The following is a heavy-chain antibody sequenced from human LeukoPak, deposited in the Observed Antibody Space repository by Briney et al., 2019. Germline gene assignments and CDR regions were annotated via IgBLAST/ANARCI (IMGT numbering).Heavy chain of an antibody. CDR2: IKQDGSEK. Sequence: PGGSLRLSCAASGFTFSSYSMNWVRQAPGKGLEWVANIKQDGSEKYYVDPVKGRFTISRDNAKNSLYLQMNSLRAEDTAVYYCARVDSSGYYYGLDYWGQGTLVTVSS. D-gene: IGHD3-22*01. CDR3: ARVDSSGYYYGLDY. V-gene: IGHV3-7*01. CDR1: GFTFSSYS. J-gene: IGHJ4*02.